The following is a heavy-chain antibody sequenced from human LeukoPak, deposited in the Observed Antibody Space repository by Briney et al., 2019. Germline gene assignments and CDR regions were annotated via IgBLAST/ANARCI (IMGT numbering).Heavy chain of an antibody. CDR3: VSFYKTY. D-gene: IGHD2-2*02. CDR1: GNYW. V-gene: IGHV3-74*01. Sequence: GGSLRLSCAASGNYWMHWVRQAPGKGLVWVSHINGDGSWTTYADSVKGRFTISKDNAKNTVYLQMNNLRAEDTAVYYCVSFYKTYWGRGTLVTVSS. J-gene: IGHJ4*02. CDR2: INGDGSWT.